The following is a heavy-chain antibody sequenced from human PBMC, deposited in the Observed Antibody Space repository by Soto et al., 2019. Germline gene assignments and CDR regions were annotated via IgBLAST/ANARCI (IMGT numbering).Heavy chain of an antibody. V-gene: IGHV4-59*08. CDR1: GGSISSYY. CDR2: IYNSGST. D-gene: IGHD6-13*01. Sequence: PSETLSLTCTVSGGSISSYYWSWIRQPPGKGLEWIGYIYNSGSTNYNPSLKSRVTISVDTSKNQFSVKLSSVTAADTAVYYCARGSTGYSSSWYRYWGQGTLVTVSS. CDR3: ARGSTGYSSSWYRY. J-gene: IGHJ4*02.